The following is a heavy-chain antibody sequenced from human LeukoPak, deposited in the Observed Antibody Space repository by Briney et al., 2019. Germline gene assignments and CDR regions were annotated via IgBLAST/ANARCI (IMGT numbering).Heavy chain of an antibody. V-gene: IGHV3-23*01. CDR3: AKALLLFSSDYFDY. D-gene: IGHD3-10*01. J-gene: IGHJ4*02. Sequence: GGSLRLSCAASGFTFSSHWMHWVRQAPGQGLEWVSAISGSGGRTYYADSLKGRFTISRDNSKNTLYLQMNSLRAEDTAVYYCAKALLLFSSDYFDYWGQGTLVTVSS. CDR1: GFTFSSHW. CDR2: ISGSGGRT.